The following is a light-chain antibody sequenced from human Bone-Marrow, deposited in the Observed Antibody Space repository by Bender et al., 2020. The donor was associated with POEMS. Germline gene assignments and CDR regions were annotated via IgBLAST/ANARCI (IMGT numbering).Light chain of an antibody. J-gene: IGLJ1*01. Sequence: SSLPPPSSFSFSPLHSITISFTLTISDVGGYNFVSWYQQHPGKAPQLMIYHVTNRPSGVSDRFSGSKSANTASLTISGLQAEDEADYYCSSFRSPSFHVFGTGTKFTVL. CDR2: HVT. CDR1: ISDVGGYNF. CDR3: SSFRSPSFHV. V-gene: IGLV2-14*03.